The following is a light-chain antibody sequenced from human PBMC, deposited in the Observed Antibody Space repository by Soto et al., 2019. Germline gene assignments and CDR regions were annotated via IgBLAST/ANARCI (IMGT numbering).Light chain of an antibody. CDR3: QQSYSTPIT. CDR1: QGISSW. CDR2: AAS. V-gene: IGKV1-12*01. Sequence: DIQMTQSPSSVSASVGDRVTVTCRASQGISSWLAWYQKKPGKAPKLLIYAASSLQSGVPSRFSGSGSGTDFTLTISSLQPEDFATYYCQQSYSTPITFGQGTRLEIK. J-gene: IGKJ5*01.